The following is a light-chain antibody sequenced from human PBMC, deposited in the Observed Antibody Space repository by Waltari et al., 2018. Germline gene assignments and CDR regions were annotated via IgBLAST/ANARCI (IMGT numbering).Light chain of an antibody. V-gene: IGKV2-28*01. J-gene: IGKJ1*01. Sequence: IVVTQSPLSLPVTPGEPASISCRSSQSLLHSNGYNYLDWYLQKPGQSPQLLIYLGYNRASGVPDRFSGSGSGTDFTLEISRVEAEDVGVYYCMQSLQALWTFGQGTKVEIK. CDR1: QSLLHSNGYNY. CDR2: LGY. CDR3: MQSLQALWT.